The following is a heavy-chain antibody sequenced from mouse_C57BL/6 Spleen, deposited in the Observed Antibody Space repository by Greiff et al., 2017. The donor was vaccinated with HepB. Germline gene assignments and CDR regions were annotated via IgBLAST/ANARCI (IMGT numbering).Heavy chain of an antibody. J-gene: IGHJ4*01. V-gene: IGHV1-62-2*01. CDR2: FYPGSGSI. D-gene: IGHD1-1*01. CDR3: ARHEENYYGSSYDAMDY. CDR1: GYTFTEYT. Sequence: QVQLKQSGAELVKPGASAKLSCKASGYTFTEYTIHWVKQRSGQGLEWIGWFYPGSGSIKYNEKFKDKATLTADKSSSTVYMELSRLTSEDAAVYFCARHEENYYGSSYDAMDYWGQGTSVTVSS.